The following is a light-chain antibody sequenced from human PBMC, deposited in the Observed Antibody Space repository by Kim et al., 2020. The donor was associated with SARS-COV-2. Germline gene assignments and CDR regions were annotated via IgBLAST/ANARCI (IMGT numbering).Light chain of an antibody. CDR3: MQGIHPIT. CDR2: KVS. CDR1: QSLVYSDGNTY. V-gene: IGKV2-30*01. Sequence: DVVMTQSPLSPVTLGQPASISCRSSQSLVYSDGNTYLNWFQQRPGQSPRRLIYKVSNRDSGVPDRFSGSGSGTDFTLKISRVEAEDVGVYYCMQGIHPITFGQGTRLEIK. J-gene: IGKJ5*01.